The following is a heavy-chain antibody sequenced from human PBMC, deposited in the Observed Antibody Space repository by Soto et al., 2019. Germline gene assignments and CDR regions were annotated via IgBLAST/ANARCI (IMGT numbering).Heavy chain of an antibody. CDR2: MSHSGGT. CDR3: ARVERGTATTVVDAFDI. J-gene: IGHJ3*02. V-gene: IGHV4-34*01. CDR1: GGSVNSGNYY. D-gene: IGHD1-1*01. Sequence: QVQLQQWGAGLLKPSETLSLTCAVYGGSVNSGNYYWSWIRQPPGKGLEWIGEMSHSGGTHFTPSLTRRVTISVDTSKTQFSLKMSSVTAADTALYYCARVERGTATTVVDAFDIWGPGTLVTVSS.